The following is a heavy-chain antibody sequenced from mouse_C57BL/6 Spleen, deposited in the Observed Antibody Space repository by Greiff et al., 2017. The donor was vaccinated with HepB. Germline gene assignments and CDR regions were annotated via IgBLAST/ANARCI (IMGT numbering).Heavy chain of an antibody. CDR2: INYDGSST. CDR1: GFTFSDYY. J-gene: IGHJ2*01. Sequence: DVQLQQSEGGLVQPGSSMKLSCTASGFTFSDYYMAWVRQVPEKGLEWVANINYDGSSTYYLDSLKSRFIISRDNAKNILYLQMSSLKSEDTATYYCARFGNFYYFDYWGQGTTLTVSS. CDR3: ARFGNFYYFDY. D-gene: IGHD2-1*01. V-gene: IGHV5-16*01.